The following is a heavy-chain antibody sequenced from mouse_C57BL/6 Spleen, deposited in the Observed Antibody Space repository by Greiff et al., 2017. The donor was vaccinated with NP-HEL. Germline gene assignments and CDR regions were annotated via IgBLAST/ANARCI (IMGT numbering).Heavy chain of an antibody. D-gene: IGHD1-2*01. CDR3: ASHYYGSIPFAY. CDR2: IDPANGNT. CDR1: GFNIKNTY. J-gene: IGHJ3*01. Sequence: VQLKQSVAELVRPGASVKLSCTASGFNIKNTYMHWVKQRPEQGLEWIGRIDPANGNTKYVPKFQGKATITADTSSNTAYLQLSSLTSEDTAIYYCASHYYGSIPFAYWGQGTLVTVSA. V-gene: IGHV14-3*01.